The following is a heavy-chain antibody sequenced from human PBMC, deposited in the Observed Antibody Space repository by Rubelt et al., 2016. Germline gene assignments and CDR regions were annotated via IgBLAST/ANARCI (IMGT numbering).Heavy chain of an antibody. V-gene: IGHV4-59*08. CDR1: GGSISSYY. CDR2: IYYSGST. Sequence: QVQLQESGPGLVKPSETLSLTCTVSGGSISSYYWSWIRQPPGKGLEWIGYIYYSGSTTYNPSLKRRVTISVDTSKNQFSLKLSSVTAADTAVYYCARLIAVAGLYFDYWGQGTLVTVSS. J-gene: IGHJ4*02. D-gene: IGHD6-19*01. CDR3: ARLIAVAGLYFDY.